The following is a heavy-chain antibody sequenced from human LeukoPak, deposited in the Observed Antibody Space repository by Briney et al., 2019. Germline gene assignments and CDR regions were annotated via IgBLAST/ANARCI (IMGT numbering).Heavy chain of an antibody. J-gene: IGHJ6*02. Sequence: PGGSLRLSCAASGFTFSSYGMHWVRQAPGKGLEWVAVIWYDGSNKYYADSVKDRFTISRDNSKNTLYLQMNSLRAEDTAVYYCARGYCSGGSCYTYYYGMDVWGQGTTVTVSS. CDR1: GFTFSSYG. V-gene: IGHV3-33*01. D-gene: IGHD2-15*01. CDR3: ARGYCSGGSCYTYYYGMDV. CDR2: IWYDGSNK.